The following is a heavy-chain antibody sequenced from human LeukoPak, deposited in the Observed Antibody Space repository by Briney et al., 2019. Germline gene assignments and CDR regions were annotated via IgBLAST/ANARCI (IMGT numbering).Heavy chain of an antibody. J-gene: IGHJ4*02. Sequence: PGGSLRLSCAASGFTFSSYWMHWVRQAPGKGLVWVSRINSDGSSTSYADSVKGRFTISRDNAKNTLYLQMNSLRAEDTAVYYCAKGYRAVAGTGPFDYWGQGTLVTVSS. V-gene: IGHV3-74*01. CDR2: INSDGSST. CDR3: AKGYRAVAGTGPFDY. D-gene: IGHD6-19*01. CDR1: GFTFSSYW.